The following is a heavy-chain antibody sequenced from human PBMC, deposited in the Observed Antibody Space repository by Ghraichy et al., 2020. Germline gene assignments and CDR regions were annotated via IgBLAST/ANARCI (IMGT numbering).Heavy chain of an antibody. J-gene: IGHJ4*02. D-gene: IGHD3-3*01. CDR3: ARHGFNGVKPNY. Sequence: SETLSLTCTVSGGSISSSSYYWGWIRQPPGKGLEWIGSIYYSGSTYYNPSLKSRVTISVDTSKNQFSLKLSSVTAADTAVYYCARHGFNGVKPNYWGQGTLVTVSS. CDR2: IYYSGST. CDR1: GGSISSSSYY. V-gene: IGHV4-39*01.